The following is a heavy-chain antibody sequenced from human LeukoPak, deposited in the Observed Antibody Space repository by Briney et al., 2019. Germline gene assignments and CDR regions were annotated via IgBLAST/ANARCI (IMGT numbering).Heavy chain of an antibody. CDR3: ARDFTSTPNWEFDY. CDR1: GYTFVDYF. J-gene: IGHJ4*02. D-gene: IGHD1-26*01. Sequence: ASVKVSCKASGYTFVDYFIHWVRQAPGQGLEWIGRINTDSGGAEYEQKFQGRVTMTRDTSITTAYVEVSGLTSDDTAVYYCARDFTSTPNWEFDYWGQGTLVTVSS. CDR2: INTDSGGA. V-gene: IGHV1-2*06.